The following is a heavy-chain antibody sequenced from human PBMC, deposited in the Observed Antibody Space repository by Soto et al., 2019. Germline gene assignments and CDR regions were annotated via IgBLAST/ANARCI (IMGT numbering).Heavy chain of an antibody. CDR1: GFTFNAYA. Sequence: EVQLLESGGGLVQPGGSLRLSCAASGFTFNAYAMTWVRQAPGKGLEWVSAIGGSGGNRYYAASVKGRFTISRDNSKDTVDLQMNRLRVEDTAAYYCARVASDYINSVDHWGQGILVTVSS. D-gene: IGHD4-4*01. J-gene: IGHJ4*02. CDR2: IGGSGGNR. V-gene: IGHV3-23*01. CDR3: ARVASDYINSVDH.